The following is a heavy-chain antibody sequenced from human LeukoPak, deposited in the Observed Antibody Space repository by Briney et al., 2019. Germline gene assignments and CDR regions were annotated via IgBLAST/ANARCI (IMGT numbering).Heavy chain of an antibody. J-gene: IGHJ4*02. D-gene: IGHD3-10*02. CDR3: ARGGSTITMWDFDY. Sequence: GASMTVSCTASGYTFTGYYIHWVRQAPGQGLEWMGWINPNSGGTHYAQKFQGRVTMTRDTSINTAYMELYSLRSDDTAVYYCARGGSTITMWDFDYWGQGTLVTVSS. V-gene: IGHV1-2*02. CDR2: INPNSGGT. CDR1: GYTFTGYY.